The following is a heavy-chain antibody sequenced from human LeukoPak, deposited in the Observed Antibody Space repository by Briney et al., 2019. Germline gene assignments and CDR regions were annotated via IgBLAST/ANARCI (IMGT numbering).Heavy chain of an antibody. CDR3: AQTRTRDNRYCSSTSCYPYYFDY. V-gene: IGHV1-69*05. CDR1: GGTFSSYA. CDR2: IIPIFGTA. D-gene: IGHD2-2*01. J-gene: IGHJ4*02. Sequence: ASVKVSCKASGGTFSSYAISWVRQAPGQGLEWMGGIIPIFGTANYAQKFQGRVTITTDESTSTAYMELSSLRSEDTAVYYCAQTRTRDNRYCSSTSCYPYYFDYWGQGTLVTVSS.